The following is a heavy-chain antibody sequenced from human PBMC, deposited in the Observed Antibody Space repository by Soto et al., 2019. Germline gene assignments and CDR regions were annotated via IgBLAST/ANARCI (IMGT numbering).Heavy chain of an antibody. CDR2: INPSGST. V-gene: IGHV4-34*01. D-gene: IGHD1-7*01. CDR3: ARLVGTTRHFDY. CDR1: GGSLSGYY. J-gene: IGHJ4*02. Sequence: SETLSLTCAVYGGSLSGYYWSCIRQPPWKGLEWIGEINPSGSTNYNPSLKSRVTISVDTSKNQFSLKLSSVTAADTAVYYCARLVGTTRHFDYWAQGTLVTVSS.